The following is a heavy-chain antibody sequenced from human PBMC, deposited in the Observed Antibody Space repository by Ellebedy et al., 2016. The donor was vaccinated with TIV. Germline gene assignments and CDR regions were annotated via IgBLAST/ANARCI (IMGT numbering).Heavy chain of an antibody. D-gene: IGHD3-22*01. V-gene: IGHV3-48*04. Sequence: GESLKISCAASGFTFSSYSMNWGRQAPGKGLEWVSYISSSSSTIYYADSVKGRFTISRDNAKKTVYLQMHSLRVEDTAVYYCARGVLNSGYYPDKWGPGTLVTVSS. CDR3: ARGVLNSGYYPDK. J-gene: IGHJ4*02. CDR1: GFTFSSYS. CDR2: ISSSSSTI.